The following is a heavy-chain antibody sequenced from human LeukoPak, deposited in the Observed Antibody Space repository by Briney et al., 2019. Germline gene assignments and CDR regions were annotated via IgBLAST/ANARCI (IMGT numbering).Heavy chain of an antibody. CDR2: IYYSGST. D-gene: IGHD3-22*01. Sequence: PSETLSLTCTVSGGSISSYYWSWIRQPPGKGLKWIGYIYYSGSTNYNPSLRSRVTISVDTSKNQFSLKLSSVTAADTAVYYCARDRYYYDSSGYYASRYYYYYMDVWGKGTTVTVSS. J-gene: IGHJ6*03. CDR3: ARDRYYYDSSGYYASRYYYYYMDV. V-gene: IGHV4-59*01. CDR1: GGSISSYY.